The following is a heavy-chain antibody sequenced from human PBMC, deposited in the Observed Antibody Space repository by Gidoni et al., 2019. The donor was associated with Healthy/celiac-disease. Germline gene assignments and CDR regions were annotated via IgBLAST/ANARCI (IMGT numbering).Heavy chain of an antibody. CDR1: GFSLSNARMG. Sequence: QVTLKESGPVLVKPTEPLTLTCTVSGFSLSNARMGVSWIRQPPGKALEWLAHIFSNDEKSYSTSLKSRLTISKDTSKSQVVLTMTNMDPVDTATYYCARMGIAVAGPFDYWGQGTLVTVSS. CDR3: ARMGIAVAGPFDY. J-gene: IGHJ4*02. D-gene: IGHD6-19*01. CDR2: IFSNDEK. V-gene: IGHV2-26*01.